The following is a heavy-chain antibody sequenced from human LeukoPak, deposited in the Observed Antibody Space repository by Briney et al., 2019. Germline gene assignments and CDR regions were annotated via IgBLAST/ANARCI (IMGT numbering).Heavy chain of an antibody. CDR3: AKVSVGPVSRPTHVALYYGMDV. CDR1: GFSFNKFA. Sequence: GRSLRLSCAASGFSFNKFAMSSVSQDAGKGTEWVSAIGSRGATTFYADSGKGRCIISRDNSKNTVYLEMNSLRAEDTAIYYCAKVSVGPVSRPTHVALYYGMDVWGQGTTVTVSS. V-gene: IGHV3-23*01. CDR2: IGSRGATT. D-gene: IGHD2-8*01. J-gene: IGHJ6*02.